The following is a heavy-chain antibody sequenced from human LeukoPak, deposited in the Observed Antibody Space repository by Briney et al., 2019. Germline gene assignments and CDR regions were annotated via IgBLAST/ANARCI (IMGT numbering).Heavy chain of an antibody. D-gene: IGHD6-13*01. Sequence: PGGSVRLSCAASGFTFSSYSMNWVRQAPGKGLEWVSSISSSSSYIYYADSVKGRFTICRDNAKNSLYLQMNSLRAEDTAVYYCARDLNAAAGTPGGVYWGQGTLVTVSS. J-gene: IGHJ4*02. CDR2: ISSSSSYI. V-gene: IGHV3-21*01. CDR3: ARDLNAAAGTPGGVY. CDR1: GFTFSSYS.